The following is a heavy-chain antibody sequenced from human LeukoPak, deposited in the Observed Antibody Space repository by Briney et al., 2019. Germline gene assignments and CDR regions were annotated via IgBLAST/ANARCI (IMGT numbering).Heavy chain of an antibody. J-gene: IGHJ4*02. Sequence: ASVKVSCKASGYTFTGYYMHWVRQAPGQGLEWMGRINPNSGGTNYAQKFQGRVTMTRDTSISTAYMELSRLRSDDTAVYYCARGRRVRLVAGTDYFDYWAREPWSPSPQ. V-gene: IGHV1-2*06. CDR3: ARGRRVRLVAGTDYFDY. D-gene: IGHD6-19*01. CDR2: INPNSGGT. CDR1: GYTFTGYY.